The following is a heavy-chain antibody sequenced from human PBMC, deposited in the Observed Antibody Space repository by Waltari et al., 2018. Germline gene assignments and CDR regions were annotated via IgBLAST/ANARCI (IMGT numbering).Heavy chain of an antibody. Sequence: QVQLQESGPGLVKPSQTLSLTYTVSGGYISSGSYYWSWIRQPAGKGLEWIGYIYTSGSTNYNPSLKSRVTISVDTSKNQFSLKLSSVTAADTAVYYCARGDYGLYYYYYMDVWGKGTTVTVSS. CDR1: GGYISSGSYY. CDR2: IYTSGST. J-gene: IGHJ6*03. CDR3: ARGDYGLYYYYYMDV. V-gene: IGHV4-61*09. D-gene: IGHD4-17*01.